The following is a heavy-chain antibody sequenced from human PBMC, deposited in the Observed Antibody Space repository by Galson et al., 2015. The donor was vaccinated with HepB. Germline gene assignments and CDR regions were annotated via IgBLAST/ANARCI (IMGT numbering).Heavy chain of an antibody. D-gene: IGHD1/OR15-1a*01. CDR3: AGGTGRFHY. V-gene: IGHV6-1*01. J-gene: IGHJ1*01. CDR2: AYYRSKWYS. CDR1: GDSVSSISAA. Sequence: CAISGDSVSSISAAWNWIRQSPSRGLEWLGRAYYRSKWYSYYAVSVKSRVTIKADISKNQISLQLRSVTPEDTYGYYCAGGTGRFHYWGQGTPVTVSS.